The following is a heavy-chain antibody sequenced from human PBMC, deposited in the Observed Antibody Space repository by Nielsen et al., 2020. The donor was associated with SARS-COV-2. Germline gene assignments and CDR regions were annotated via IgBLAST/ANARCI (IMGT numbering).Heavy chain of an antibody. Sequence: ASVKVSCKASGYTFTSYDINWVRKATGQGLEWMGYINPYNGDTGYAQKFQGRVTMTSDTSTSTVYMELRSLTSEDTATYYCARGLRAIVVVRDYWGQGTLVTVSS. V-gene: IGHV1-8*01. D-gene: IGHD2-21*01. CDR1: GYTFTSYD. CDR2: INPYNGDT. CDR3: ARGLRAIVVVRDY. J-gene: IGHJ4*02.